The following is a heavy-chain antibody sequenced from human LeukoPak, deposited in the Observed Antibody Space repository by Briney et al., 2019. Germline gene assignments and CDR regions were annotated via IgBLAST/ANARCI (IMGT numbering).Heavy chain of an antibody. CDR1: GFTFSSYS. V-gene: IGHV3-21*01. D-gene: IGHD1-26*01. Sequence: GGSLRLSCAASGFTFSSYSMNWVRQAPGKGLEWVSSISSSSSYIYYADSVKGRFTISRDNAKNSLYLQMNSLRAEDTAVYYCARDHSQWEYGSDPWGQGTLVTVSS. CDR2: ISSSSSYI. CDR3: ARDHSQWEYGSDP. J-gene: IGHJ5*02.